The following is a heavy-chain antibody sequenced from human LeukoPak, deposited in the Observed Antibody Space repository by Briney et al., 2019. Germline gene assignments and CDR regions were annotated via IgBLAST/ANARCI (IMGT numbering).Heavy chain of an antibody. CDR3: ARDDYGDYDRRFGP. CDR2: IIPILGIA. Sequence: ASVKVSCKASGGTFSSYAISWVRQAPGQGLEWMGRIIPILGIANYAQKFQGRVTITADKSTSTAYMELSSLRSEDTAVYYCARDDYGDYDRRFGPWGQGTLVTVSS. J-gene: IGHJ5*02. V-gene: IGHV1-69*04. CDR1: GGTFSSYA. D-gene: IGHD4-17*01.